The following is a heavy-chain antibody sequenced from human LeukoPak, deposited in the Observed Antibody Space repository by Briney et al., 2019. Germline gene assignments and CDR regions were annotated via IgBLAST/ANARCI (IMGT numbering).Heavy chain of an antibody. V-gene: IGHV3-23*01. CDR1: GFTFSSYA. J-gene: IGHJ4*02. Sequence: GGSLRLSCAASGFTFSSYAMSWVRQAPGKGLEWVSGVSDSGSSTYYADSVKGRFTVSRDNSKKTVYLQMSSLRAEDAAVYYCTGSYYFQPSPLEYWGQGTLVTVSS. CDR3: TGSYYFQPSPLEY. CDR2: VSDSGSST. D-gene: IGHD1-26*01.